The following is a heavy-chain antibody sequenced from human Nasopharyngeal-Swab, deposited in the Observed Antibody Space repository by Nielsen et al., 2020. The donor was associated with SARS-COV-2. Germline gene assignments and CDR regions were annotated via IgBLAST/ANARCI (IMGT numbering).Heavy chain of an antibody. Sequence: SETLSLTCTVSGGSISSGDYYWSWIRQPPGKGLEWIGYIYYSGSTYYNPSLKSRVTISVDTSKNQFSLKLSSVTAADTAVYYCARVSVFYYYYGMDVWGQGTTVTVSS. CDR1: GGSISSGDYY. D-gene: IGHD3-3*01. CDR3: ARVSVFYYYYGMDV. J-gene: IGHJ6*02. CDR2: IYYSGST. V-gene: IGHV4-30-4*01.